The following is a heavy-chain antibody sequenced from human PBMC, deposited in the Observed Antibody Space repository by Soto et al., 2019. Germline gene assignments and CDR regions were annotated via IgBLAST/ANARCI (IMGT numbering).Heavy chain of an antibody. D-gene: IGHD2-15*01. V-gene: IGHV4-39*01. CDR1: GGSISSSSYY. Sequence: ETLSLTCTVSGGSISSSSYYWGWIRQPPGKGLEWIGSIYYSGSTYYNPSLKSRVTISVDTSKNQFSLKLSSVTAADTAVYYCASRGYCSGGSCYPWATFYWGQGTLVTVSS. CDR3: ASRGYCSGGSCYPWATFY. J-gene: IGHJ4*02. CDR2: IYYSGST.